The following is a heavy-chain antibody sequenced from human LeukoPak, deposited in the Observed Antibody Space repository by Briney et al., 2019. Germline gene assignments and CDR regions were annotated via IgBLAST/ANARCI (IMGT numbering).Heavy chain of an antibody. J-gene: IGHJ4*02. CDR1: GGSISSHY. Sequence: SETLSLTCNVSGGSISSHYWSWIRQPPGKGLEWIGYIYYSGSTNYNPSLKSRVTISVDTSKNQFSLKLSSVTAADTAVYYCARYQAPLLWFEELPNYFDYWGQGTLVTVSS. D-gene: IGHD3-10*01. CDR3: ARYQAPLLWFEELPNYFDY. CDR2: IYYSGST. V-gene: IGHV4-59*11.